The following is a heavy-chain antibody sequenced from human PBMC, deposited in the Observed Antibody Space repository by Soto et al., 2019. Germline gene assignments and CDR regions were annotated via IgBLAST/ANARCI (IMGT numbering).Heavy chain of an antibody. V-gene: IGHV1-69*02. CDR3: VTSYGSGYRAFDF. CDR1: GDTFNFYT. D-gene: IGHD3-10*01. Sequence: QVQLVQSGSDVEKAGSSVKVSCKASGDTFNFYTINWVRQAPGLGLEWMGRFNAILSMSNYAPKFEGRVTINADKYTNTAYRERSLLRVEDTAMSYCVTSYGSGYRAFDFWGQGDLVTVSS. CDR2: FNAILSMS. J-gene: IGHJ4*02.